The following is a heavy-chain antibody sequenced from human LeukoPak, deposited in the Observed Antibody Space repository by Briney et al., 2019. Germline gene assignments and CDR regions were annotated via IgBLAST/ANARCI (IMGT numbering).Heavy chain of an antibody. Sequence: SETLSLTCAVYGGSFSGYYWSWIRQPPGKGLEWIGEINHSGSTNYNPSLKSRVTISVDTSKNQFSLKLSSVTAADTAVYYCARGRVVPAASYYYGMDVWGQGTTVTVSS. CDR3: ARGRVVPAASYYYGMDV. CDR2: INHSGST. V-gene: IGHV4-34*01. CDR1: GGSFSGYY. D-gene: IGHD2-2*01. J-gene: IGHJ6*02.